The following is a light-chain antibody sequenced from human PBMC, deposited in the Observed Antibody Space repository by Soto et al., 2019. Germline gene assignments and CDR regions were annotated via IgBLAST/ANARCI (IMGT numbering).Light chain of an antibody. CDR1: SSDVGGYNY. J-gene: IGLJ2*01. CDR3: SSYTSTSTVV. V-gene: IGLV2-14*03. CDR2: DVS. Sequence: QSALTQPASVSGSPGQSITLSCTGTSSDVGGYNYVSWYQQHPGKAPKLMIYDVSNRPLGVSNRFSGSKSGNTASLTISGLQAEDEADYYCSSYTSTSTVVFGEGTKLTVL.